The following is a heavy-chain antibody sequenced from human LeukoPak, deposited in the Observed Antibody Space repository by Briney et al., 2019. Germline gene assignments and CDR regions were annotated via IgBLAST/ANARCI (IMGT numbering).Heavy chain of an antibody. D-gene: IGHD3-22*01. Sequence: PSETLSLTCTVSGGSISGYYWSWIRQPPGKGLEWIGEINHSGSTNYNPSLKSRVTISVDTSKNQFSLKLSSVTAADTAVYYCARGRDSSGYYYDLDYWGQGTLVTVSS. V-gene: IGHV4-34*01. CDR2: INHSGST. J-gene: IGHJ4*02. CDR1: GGSISGYY. CDR3: ARGRDSSGYYYDLDY.